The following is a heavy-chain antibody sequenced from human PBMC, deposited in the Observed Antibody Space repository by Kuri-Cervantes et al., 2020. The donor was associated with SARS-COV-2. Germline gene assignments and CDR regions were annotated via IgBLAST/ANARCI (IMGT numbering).Heavy chain of an antibody. D-gene: IGHD3-10*01. J-gene: IGHJ4*02. CDR2: IYHSGST. V-gene: IGHV4-38-2*01. CDR3: ARVFGSYLFDY. CDR1: YSISSGYY. Sequence: SETLSLTCYSISSGYYWGWLRQPPGKGLEWIGNIYHSGSTYYNPSLKSRVTISVDMPKNQFSLDLSSVTAADTAVYYCARVFGSYLFDYWGQGMLVTVSS.